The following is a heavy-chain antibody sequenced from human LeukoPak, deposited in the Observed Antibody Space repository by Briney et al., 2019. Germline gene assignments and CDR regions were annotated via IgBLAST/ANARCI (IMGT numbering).Heavy chain of an antibody. D-gene: IGHD6-13*01. CDR3: ARGGIVAAADY. Sequence: SETLSLTCAVYGGSFSGYYWSWIRQPPGKGLEWIGEISHSGTTHYTPSLKTRVTISLDTSKNQFSLKLTSVTAADTAVYYCARGGIVAAADYWGQGTLVTVPS. CDR1: GGSFSGYY. CDR2: ISHSGTT. V-gene: IGHV4-34*01. J-gene: IGHJ4*02.